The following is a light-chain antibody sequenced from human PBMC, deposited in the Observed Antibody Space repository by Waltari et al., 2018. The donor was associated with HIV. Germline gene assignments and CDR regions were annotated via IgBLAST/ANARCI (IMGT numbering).Light chain of an antibody. J-gene: IGLJ3*02. Sequence: QSVLTQPPSVSAAPGQKVTISCSGSSSNIGTHYLSWYQQLPGTAPKLLIYDNNKRPSGIPDRFSGSTSGTSGTLGITGLQTGDEADYYCGTWDNSLSAGVFGGGTKLTVL. CDR3: GTWDNSLSAGV. V-gene: IGLV1-51*01. CDR1: SSNIGTHY. CDR2: DNN.